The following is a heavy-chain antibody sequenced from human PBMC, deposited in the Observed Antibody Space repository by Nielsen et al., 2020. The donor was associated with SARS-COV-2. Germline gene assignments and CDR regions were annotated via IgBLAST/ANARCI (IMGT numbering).Heavy chain of an antibody. J-gene: IGHJ4*02. V-gene: IGHV6-1*01. D-gene: IGHD6-13*01. CDR2: TYYRSKWFN. CDR1: GDSVSTNSAT. CDR3: ARLVGSSWLDS. Sequence: SCDISGDSVSTNSATWTWLRQSPSRGLEWLGRTYYRSKWFNDYAVSLKGRLTINPDTSKNQFSLHLNSVTPEDTAVYYCARLVGSSWLDSWGQGTRVTVSS.